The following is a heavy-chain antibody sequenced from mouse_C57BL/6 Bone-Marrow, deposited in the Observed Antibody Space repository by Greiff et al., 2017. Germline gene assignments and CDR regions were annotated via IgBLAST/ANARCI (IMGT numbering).Heavy chain of an antibody. CDR1: GYAFSTYW. V-gene: IGHV1-80*01. CDR3: ARDWDYFDY. D-gene: IGHD4-1*01. J-gene: IGHJ2*01. CDR2: IYPGDGDT. Sequence: VQLVESGAELVKPGASVKISCKVSGYAFSTYWMNWVKQRHGKGLEWIGQIYPGDGDTNYNGKFKGKATLTAAKSSSTAYMQLSSLTSEDSAVYFCARDWDYFDYWGQGTTRTVSS.